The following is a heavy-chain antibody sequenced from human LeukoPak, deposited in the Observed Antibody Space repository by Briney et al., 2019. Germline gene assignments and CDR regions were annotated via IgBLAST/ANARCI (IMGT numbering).Heavy chain of an antibody. V-gene: IGHV3-66*01. CDR2: IHAGDRA. D-gene: IGHD3-10*01. J-gene: IGHJ3*02. CDR1: GISVGDSS. CDR3: ARVFHIITRAFDI. Sequence: GGSLRLSCKVSGISVGDSSMTWVRQAPRKGLEWISVIHAGDRAYYADSVEGRFIVSKDKSKNMVYLQMNSLRVEDTAVHYCARVFHIITRAFDIWGQGTMVTVSP.